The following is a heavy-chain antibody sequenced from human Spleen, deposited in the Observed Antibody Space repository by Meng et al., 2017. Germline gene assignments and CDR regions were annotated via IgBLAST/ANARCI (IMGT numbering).Heavy chain of an antibody. CDR3: ARGSRLTMYGMDV. V-gene: IGHV3-30*14. J-gene: IGHJ6*02. D-gene: IGHD1-1*01. Sequence: GGSLRLSCAASGFTFSSYAMHWVRQAPGKGLEWVAVISYDGSNKYYADSVKARFTISRDNSKNTLYLQMGSLRAEDMAVYYCARGSRLTMYGMDVWGQGTTVTVSS. CDR1: GFTFSSYA. CDR2: ISYDGSNK.